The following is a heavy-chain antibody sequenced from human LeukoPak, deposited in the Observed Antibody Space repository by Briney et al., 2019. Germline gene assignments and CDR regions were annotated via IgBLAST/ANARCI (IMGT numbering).Heavy chain of an antibody. Sequence: GGSLRLSCAASGFTVSSNYMSWVRQAPGKGLEWVSVIYSGGSTYYADSVKGRFTISRDNSKNTLYLQMNSLRAEDTAVYYCARGLLWFGESLTGPYGMDVWGQGTTVTVSS. CDR1: GFTVSSNY. CDR2: IYSGGST. J-gene: IGHJ6*02. CDR3: ARGLLWFGESLTGPYGMDV. D-gene: IGHD3-10*01. V-gene: IGHV3-66*02.